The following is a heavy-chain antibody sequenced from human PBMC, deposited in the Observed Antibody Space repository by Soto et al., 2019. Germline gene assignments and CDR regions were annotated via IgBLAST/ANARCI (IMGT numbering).Heavy chain of an antibody. V-gene: IGHV4-31*03. CDR3: ARHVEMATILFYFDY. CDR1: GGSISSGGYY. D-gene: IGHD5-12*01. CDR2: IYYSGST. J-gene: IGHJ4*02. Sequence: PSETLSLTCTVSGGSISSGGYYWSWIRQHPGKGLEWIGYIYYSGSTYYNPSLKSRVTISVDTSKNQFSLKLSSVTAADTAVYYCARHVEMATILFYFDYWGQGTLVTVAS.